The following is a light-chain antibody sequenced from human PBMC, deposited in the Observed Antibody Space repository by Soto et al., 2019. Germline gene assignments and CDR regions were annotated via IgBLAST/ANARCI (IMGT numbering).Light chain of an antibody. CDR3: QQSYSTPWT. J-gene: IGKJ1*01. CDR1: QSVAKY. Sequence: DIQMTQSPSSLSASVGDRVTITCRATQSVAKYVNWYQQKPGQAPNLLIYTSSNLQSGLPSRFTGSGFATDFAITISSLQPEDFASYYCQQSYSTPWTFGQGTKVEIK. V-gene: IGKV1-39*01. CDR2: TSS.